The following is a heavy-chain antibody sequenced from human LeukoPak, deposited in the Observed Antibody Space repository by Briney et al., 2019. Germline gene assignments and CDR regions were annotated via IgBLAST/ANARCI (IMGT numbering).Heavy chain of an antibody. Sequence: GASVKVPCKASDYTLLTYGITWVRQAPGQGLEWMGWISTYNGNTHYAQKLQGRVTMTTDTSTRTAYMELRSLTSNDTGIYYCARPAKGAYYYYYMDVWGRGTTVTVSS. J-gene: IGHJ6*03. CDR1: DYTLLTYG. D-gene: IGHD2-2*01. V-gene: IGHV1-18*01. CDR2: ISTYNGNT. CDR3: ARPAKGAYYYYYMDV.